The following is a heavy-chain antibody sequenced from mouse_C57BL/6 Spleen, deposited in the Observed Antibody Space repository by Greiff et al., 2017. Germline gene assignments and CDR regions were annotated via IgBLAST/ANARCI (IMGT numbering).Heavy chain of an antibody. CDR1: GYAFTNSL. V-gene: IGHV1-54*01. CDR2: INPGSGGT. J-gene: IGHJ4*01. Sequence: QVQLQQSGAELVRPGTSVKVSCKASGYAFTNSLIEWVKQRPGQGLEWIGVINPGSGGTNYNEKFKGKATLTADKSSSTAYMQLSSLTSEDSAVXFCARGGIDYAMDYWGQGTSVTVSS. CDR3: ARGGIDYAMDY.